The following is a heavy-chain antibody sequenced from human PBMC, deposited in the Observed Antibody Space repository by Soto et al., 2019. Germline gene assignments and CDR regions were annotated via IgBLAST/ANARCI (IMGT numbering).Heavy chain of an antibody. CDR1: GFTVSSHA. J-gene: IGHJ5*02. CDR2: IYSGGST. Sequence: XGSLRLSCAASGFTVSSHAMSGVRQAPGKGLEWVSVIYSGGSTYYADSVKGRFTISRDNSKNTLYLQMNSLRAEDTAVYYCARDMRGYCSGGSCPNWFDPWGQGTLVTVSS. D-gene: IGHD2-15*01. CDR3: ARDMRGYCSGGSCPNWFDP. V-gene: IGHV3-53*01.